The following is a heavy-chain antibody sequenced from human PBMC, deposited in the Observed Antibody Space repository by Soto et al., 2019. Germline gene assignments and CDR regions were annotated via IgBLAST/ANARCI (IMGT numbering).Heavy chain of an antibody. J-gene: IGHJ6*03. CDR2: INHSGST. CDR3: ARGRCSSTSCYAVLYYYYYYMDV. D-gene: IGHD2-2*01. CDR1: GGSFSGYY. Sequence: PSETLSLTCAVYGGSFSGYYWSWIRQPPGKGLEWIGEINHSGSTNYNPSLKSRVTISVDTSKNQFSLKLSSVTAADTAVYYCARGRCSSTSCYAVLYYYYYYMDVWGKGTTVTVSS. V-gene: IGHV4-34*01.